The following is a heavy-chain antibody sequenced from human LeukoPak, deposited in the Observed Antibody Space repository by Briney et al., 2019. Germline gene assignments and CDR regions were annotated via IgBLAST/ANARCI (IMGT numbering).Heavy chain of an antibody. Sequence: GGSLRISCAASGFTFSSYAMSWVRQAPGKGLEWVSSISSSSSYIYYADSVKGRFTISRDNAKNSLYLQMNSLRAEDTAVYYCARDALPNLGYCTNGVCSPDWGQGTLVTVSS. CDR2: ISSSSSYI. D-gene: IGHD2-8*01. V-gene: IGHV3-21*01. CDR3: ARDALPNLGYCTNGVCSPD. J-gene: IGHJ4*02. CDR1: GFTFSSYA.